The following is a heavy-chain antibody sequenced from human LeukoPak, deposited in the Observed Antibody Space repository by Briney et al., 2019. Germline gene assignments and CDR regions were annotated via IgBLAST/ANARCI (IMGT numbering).Heavy chain of an antibody. CDR1: GFTFSSFA. Sequence: GGSLRLSCAASGFTFSSFAMSWVRQAPGKGLEWVSAISGGGGTTDYADSVKGRFTISRDNSKSTLYLQMNSLRAEDTGVYYCAKGRVYMDVWGKGTTVTVS. J-gene: IGHJ6*03. CDR3: AKGRVYMDV. CDR2: ISGGGGTT. V-gene: IGHV3-23*01.